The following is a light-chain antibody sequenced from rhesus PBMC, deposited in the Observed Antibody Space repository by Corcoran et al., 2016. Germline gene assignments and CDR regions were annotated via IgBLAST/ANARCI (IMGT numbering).Light chain of an antibody. V-gene: IGLV2-13*02. J-gene: IGLJ1*01. CDR3: SSYASSSTYI. Sequence: QSALTQPPSVSKSLGQSVTLPCSGSSSDIGGFHYVSWYQQHPGKAPKLMIYEVSKRPSGVSDRFSGSKSGNTASLTISGLQAEDEADYYCSSYASSSTYIFGAGTRLTVL. CDR2: EVS. CDR1: SSDIGGFHY.